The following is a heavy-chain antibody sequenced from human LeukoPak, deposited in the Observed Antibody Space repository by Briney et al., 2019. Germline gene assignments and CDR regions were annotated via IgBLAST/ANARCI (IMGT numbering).Heavy chain of an antibody. J-gene: IGHJ4*02. V-gene: IGHV4-59*01. CDR1: GFSISSYY. CDR2: IYDTGTT. Sequence: WETLCLTCTVSGFSISSYYWSWLRQAPGKGLEWIGYIYDTGTTNYNPSLSSRVTISVDTSRNQFSLKLNSLTAADTAVYYCAREVGSQYYGSGRYSAAHFDHWGQGTLVTVSS. D-gene: IGHD3-10*01. CDR3: AREVGSQYYGSGRYSAAHFDH.